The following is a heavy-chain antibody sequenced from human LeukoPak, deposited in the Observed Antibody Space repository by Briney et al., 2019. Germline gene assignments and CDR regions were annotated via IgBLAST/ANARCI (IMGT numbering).Heavy chain of an antibody. CDR2: IYYSGST. D-gene: IGHD6-19*01. V-gene: IGHV4-30-4*01. J-gene: IGHJ3*02. Sequence: SETLSLTCTVSGGSISSGDYYWSWIRQPPGKGLEWIGHIYYSGSTYYNPSLKSRVTISVDTSKNQFSLKLSSVTAADTAVYYCARDWIAVADAFDIWGQGTMVTVSS. CDR1: GGSISSGDYY. CDR3: ARDWIAVADAFDI.